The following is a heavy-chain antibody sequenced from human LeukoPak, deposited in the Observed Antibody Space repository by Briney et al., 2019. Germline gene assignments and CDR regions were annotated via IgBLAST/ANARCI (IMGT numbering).Heavy chain of an antibody. J-gene: IGHJ4*02. CDR2: ISGSGGST. V-gene: IGHV3-23*01. CDR3: AKSPGWLLLFDY. D-gene: IGHD3-22*01. CDR1: GFTFSSYA. Sequence: GGSLRLSCAASGFTFSSYAMSWVRQAPGKGLEWVSTISGSGGSTYYADSVKGRFTISRDNSKNTLYLQTNSLRAEDTAVYYCAKSPGWLLLFDYWGQGTLVTVSS.